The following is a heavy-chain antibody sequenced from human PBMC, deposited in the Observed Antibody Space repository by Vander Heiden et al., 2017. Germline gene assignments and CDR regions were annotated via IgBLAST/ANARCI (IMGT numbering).Heavy chain of an antibody. CDR2: IYYSGST. CDR3: ARSGSGIHDY. CDR1: GGSISSSSYS. V-gene: IGHV4-39*01. D-gene: IGHD3-10*01. Sequence: QLQLQESGPGLVKPSETLSLTCTVSGGSISSSSYSWGWIRQPPGKGLEWIGSIYYSGSTYYNPSLKSRVTISVDTSKNQFSLKLSSVTAADTAVYYCARSGSGIHDYWGQGTLVTVSS. J-gene: IGHJ4*02.